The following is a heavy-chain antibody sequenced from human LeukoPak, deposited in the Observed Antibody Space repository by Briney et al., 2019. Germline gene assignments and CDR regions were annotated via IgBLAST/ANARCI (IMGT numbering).Heavy chain of an antibody. CDR1: GGSFSGYY. Sequence: VXGGSFSGYYWSWIRQPTGKGLEWIGEINHSGSTNYNPSLKSRVTISVDTSKNQFSLKLSSVTAADTAVYYCASGGYSYGPTDYWGQGTLVTVSS. CDR2: INHSGST. D-gene: IGHD5-18*01. J-gene: IGHJ4*02. V-gene: IGHV4-34*01. CDR3: ASGGYSYGPTDY.